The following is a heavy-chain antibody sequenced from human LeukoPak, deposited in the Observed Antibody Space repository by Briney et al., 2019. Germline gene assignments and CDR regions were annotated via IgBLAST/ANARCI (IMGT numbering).Heavy chain of an antibody. CDR3: VENYGGT. V-gene: IGHV3-7*01. J-gene: IGHJ5*02. CDR2: IREDGSDK. Sequence: RGSLRLSCVASGFTFSDYWINWVRQAPGKGLEWVANIREDGSDKYYVDSVKGRFTISRDNAKNSLYLQMSSLRAEDTAVYYCVENYGGTWGQGTLVTVSS. CDR1: GFTFSDYW. D-gene: IGHD4-17*01.